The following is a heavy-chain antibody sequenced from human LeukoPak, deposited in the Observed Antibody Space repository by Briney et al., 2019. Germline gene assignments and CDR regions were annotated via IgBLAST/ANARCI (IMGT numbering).Heavy chain of an antibody. CDR2: ISGSGGST. CDR1: GFTFSSYA. CDR3: AKDRDYYDILTGYYPNWFDP. V-gene: IGHV3-23*01. Sequence: GGSLRLSCAASGFTFSSYAMSWVRRAPGKGLEWVSAISGSGGSTYYADSVKGRFTISRDNSKNTLYLQMNSLRAEDTAVYYCAKDRDYYDILTGYYPNWFDPWGQGTLVTVSS. J-gene: IGHJ5*02. D-gene: IGHD3-9*01.